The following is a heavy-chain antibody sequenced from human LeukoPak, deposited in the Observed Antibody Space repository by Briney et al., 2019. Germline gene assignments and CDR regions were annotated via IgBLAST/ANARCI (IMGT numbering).Heavy chain of an antibody. D-gene: IGHD4-23*01. Sequence: PSETLSLTCTVSGGSISSGSYYWSWIRQPAGKGLEWIGRIYTSGSTNYNPSLKSRVTISVDTSKNQFSLKLSSVTAADTAVYYCARGYYGGPDGAFDIWGQGTMVTVSS. CDR1: GGSISSGSYY. CDR2: IYTSGST. CDR3: ARGYYGGPDGAFDI. J-gene: IGHJ3*02. V-gene: IGHV4-61*02.